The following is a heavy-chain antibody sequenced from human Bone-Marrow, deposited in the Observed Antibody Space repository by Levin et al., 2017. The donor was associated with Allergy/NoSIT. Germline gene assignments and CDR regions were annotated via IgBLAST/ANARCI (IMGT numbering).Heavy chain of an antibody. CDR3: AKEQHYDYIWRRGAFDI. CDR2: ISYDGSNK. CDR1: GFTFSSYG. D-gene: IGHD3-16*01. J-gene: IGHJ3*02. Sequence: GESLKISCAASGFTFSSYGMHWVRQAPGKGLEWVAVISYDGSNKYYADSVKGRFTISRDNSKNTLYLQMNSLRAEDTAVYYCAKEQHYDYIWRRGAFDIWGQGTMVTVSS. V-gene: IGHV3-30*18.